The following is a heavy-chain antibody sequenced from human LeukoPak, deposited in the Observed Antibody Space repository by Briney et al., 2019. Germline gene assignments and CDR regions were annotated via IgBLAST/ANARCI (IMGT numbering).Heavy chain of an antibody. D-gene: IGHD3-10*01. J-gene: IGHJ4*02. CDR1: GFTFSSYW. CDR3: ARDLSYYGSGSWVY. CDR2: IKQDGSEK. Sequence: SGGSLRLSCAASGFTFSSYWMSWVRQAPGKGLEWVANIKQDGSEKYYVDSVKGRFTISRDNAKNSLYLQMNSLRAEDTAVYYCARDLSYYGSGSWVYWGQGTLVTVSS. V-gene: IGHV3-7*04.